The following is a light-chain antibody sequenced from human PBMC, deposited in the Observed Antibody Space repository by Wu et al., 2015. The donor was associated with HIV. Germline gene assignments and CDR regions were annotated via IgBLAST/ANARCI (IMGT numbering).Light chain of an antibody. Sequence: VLTQSPATLSLSSGERATLSCRASQNITKYLAWYQQRLGQPPRLLIYNTHTRASGTPPRFSGSGSGTDFTLTISSLEPEDFAVYYCQHRHSWPFTFGPGTKVDLK. J-gene: IGKJ3*01. CDR3: QHRHSWPFT. CDR1: QNITKY. V-gene: IGKV3-11*01. CDR2: NTH.